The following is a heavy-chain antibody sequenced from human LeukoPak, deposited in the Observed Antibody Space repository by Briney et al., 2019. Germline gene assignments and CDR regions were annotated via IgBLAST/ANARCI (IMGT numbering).Heavy chain of an antibody. D-gene: IGHD4-23*01. J-gene: IGHJ4*02. CDR2: ITPNSGGT. CDR1: GYTFTRYY. CDR3: GRDGGNRFDY. V-gene: IGHV1-2*02. Sequence: GASVKVSCTASGYTFTRYYMHWVRQAPGQGLEWMGWITPNSGGTNYAQKFQGRVTMTQDSSISTAYMELSRLRSDDTAVYYCGRDGGNRFDYWGQGTLVTVSS.